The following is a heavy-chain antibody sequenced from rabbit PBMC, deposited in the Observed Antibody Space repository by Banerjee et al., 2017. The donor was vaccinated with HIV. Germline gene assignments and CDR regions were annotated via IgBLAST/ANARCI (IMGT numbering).Heavy chain of an antibody. CDR2: IWTGRSGTT. V-gene: IGHV1S40*01. D-gene: IGHD2-1*01. Sequence: QSLEESGGDLVKPGASLTLTCTASGFSFSSSYWICWVRQAPGKGLEWIGCIWTGRSGTTYYASWAKGRFTISKTSSTTVTLQTTSLTAADTATYFCAREEYAYDDYGDPVYFNLWGPGTLVTVS. CDR1: GFSFSSSYW. CDR3: AREEYAYDDYGDPVYFNL. J-gene: IGHJ4*01.